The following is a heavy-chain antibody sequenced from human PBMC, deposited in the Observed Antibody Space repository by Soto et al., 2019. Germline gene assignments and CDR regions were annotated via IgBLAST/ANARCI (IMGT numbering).Heavy chain of an antibody. J-gene: IGHJ4*02. V-gene: IGHV3-23*01. CDR3: ARWSYLDY. CDR2: ISGSDGKT. CDR1: GFSFGSYA. D-gene: IGHD3-3*01. Sequence: LRLSCAASGFSFGSYALSWVRQAPGKGLEWVSTISGSDGKTFYADSVKGRFSISRDTSQSTLYLQMNSLRADGTAMYYCARWSYLDYWGQGTRVTAPQ.